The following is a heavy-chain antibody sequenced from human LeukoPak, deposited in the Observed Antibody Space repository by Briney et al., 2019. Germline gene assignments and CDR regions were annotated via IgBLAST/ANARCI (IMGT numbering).Heavy chain of an antibody. D-gene: IGHD3-10*01. J-gene: IGHJ4*02. CDR2: IKSKTDGGAP. Sequence: GGSLRLSCAASGFTFSNAWMSWVRQAPGKGLEWVGRIKSKTDGGAPDYAAPVKGRFTISIDDSKNTLYLQMNSLKTEDTAVYYCTTSPLYYYGSGTPYYWGQGTLVTVSS. CDR3: TTSPLYYYGSGTPYY. CDR1: GFTFSNAW. V-gene: IGHV3-15*01.